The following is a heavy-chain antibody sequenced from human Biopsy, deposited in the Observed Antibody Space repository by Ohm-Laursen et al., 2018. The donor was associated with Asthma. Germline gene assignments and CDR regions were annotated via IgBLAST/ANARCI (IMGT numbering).Heavy chain of an antibody. CDR1: GYNFISFA. D-gene: IGHD3-9*01. J-gene: IGHJ3*01. Sequence: ASAKVFRKSPGYNFISFAIHWVRQAPGQRLEWMGWVNTGNGDTKYSQKFQGRVTITRDTSASTAYMELRSLRSEDTATYYCARTYYDFLTGQVKDVFGVWGQGTMVTVSS. CDR3: ARTYYDFLTGQVKDVFGV. CDR2: VNTGNGDT. V-gene: IGHV1-3*04.